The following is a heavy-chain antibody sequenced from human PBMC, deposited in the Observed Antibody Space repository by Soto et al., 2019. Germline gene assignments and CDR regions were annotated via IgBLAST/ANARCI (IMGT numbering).Heavy chain of an antibody. V-gene: IGHV1-18*01. CDR1: GYTFTSYG. Sequence: ASVKVSCKASGYTFTSYGISWVRQAPGQGLEWMGWISAYNGNTNYAQKLQGRVTMTTDTSTSTAYMELRSLRSDDTAVYYCARGYDFWSGYYPFDYWGQGTLVTVSS. J-gene: IGHJ4*02. CDR3: ARGYDFWSGYYPFDY. D-gene: IGHD3-3*01. CDR2: ISAYNGNT.